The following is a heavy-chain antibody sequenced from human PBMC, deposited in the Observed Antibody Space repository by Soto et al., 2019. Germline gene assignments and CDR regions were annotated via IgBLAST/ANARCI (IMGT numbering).Heavy chain of an antibody. CDR1: GLTFREYG. V-gene: IGHV3-30*18. D-gene: IGHD3-16*01. Sequence: QGQLVESGGGVVPPGRSLTLSCAASGLTFREYGMHWVRQVPGKGLEWVAVISFNGYLKFYGDSVKGRFTISRDNSKSILYLEMNKLRVEDTAMYYCVKEADYQASTKYDNWGRGTFVTVSS. J-gene: IGHJ4*02. CDR3: VKEADYQASTKYDN. CDR2: ISFNGYLK.